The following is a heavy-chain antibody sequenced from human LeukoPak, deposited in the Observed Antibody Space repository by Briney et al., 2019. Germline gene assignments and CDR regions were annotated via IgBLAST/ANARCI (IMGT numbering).Heavy chain of an antibody. CDR3: ARGPYSSGWARPDYYYGMDV. CDR2: IYYSWST. D-gene: IGHD6-19*01. Sequence: ASETLSLTCTVSGGSISSYYWSWIRQPPGKGLEWIGYIYYSWSTNYNPSLKSRVTISVDTSKNQFSLKLSSVTAADTAVYYCARGPYSSGWARPDYYYGMDVWGQGTTVTVSS. CDR1: GGSISSYY. J-gene: IGHJ6*02. V-gene: IGHV4-59*01.